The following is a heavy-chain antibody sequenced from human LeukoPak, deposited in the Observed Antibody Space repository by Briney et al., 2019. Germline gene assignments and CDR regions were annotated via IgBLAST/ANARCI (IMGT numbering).Heavy chain of an antibody. CDR2: IYYSGST. Sequence: SETLSLTCTVSGGSISSYYWSWIRQPPGKGLEWIGYIYYSGSTNYNPSLESRVTISVDTSKNQFSLKLSSVTAADTAVYYCARGAGTTVTTKGAFDIWGQGTMVTVSS. D-gene: IGHD4-17*01. CDR3: ARGAGTTVTTKGAFDI. CDR1: GGSISSYY. V-gene: IGHV4-59*01. J-gene: IGHJ3*02.